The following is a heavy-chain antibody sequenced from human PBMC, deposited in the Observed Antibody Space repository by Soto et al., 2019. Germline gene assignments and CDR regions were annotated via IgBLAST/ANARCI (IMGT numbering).Heavy chain of an antibody. CDR2: IYWDDDK. Sequence: SGSYAGEPTQTLTLTCTFSGFSLSTSDVGVGWIRQPPGKALEWLAIIYWDDDKRYSPSLKSRLTITKDTSKNQVVLTVTNMDPVDTATYYCAHSKYSRSSFDYWGQGTLVTVSS. CDR3: AHSKYSRSSFDY. D-gene: IGHD6-6*01. J-gene: IGHJ4*02. V-gene: IGHV2-5*02. CDR1: GFSLSTSDVG.